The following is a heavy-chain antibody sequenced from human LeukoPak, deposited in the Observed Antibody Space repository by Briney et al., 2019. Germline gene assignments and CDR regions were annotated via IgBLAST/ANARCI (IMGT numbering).Heavy chain of an antibody. J-gene: IGHJ2*01. Sequence: GGSLRLSCAASGFTFDDYAMHWVRQAPGKGLEWVSGISWNSGSIGYADSVKGRFTISRDNAKNSLYLQMNSLRAEDTALYYCAKQRTKTQPYYDILTGAGGFDLWGRGTLVTVSS. CDR1: GFTFDDYA. CDR2: ISWNSGSI. CDR3: AKQRTKTQPYYDILTGAGGFDL. V-gene: IGHV3-9*01. D-gene: IGHD3-9*01.